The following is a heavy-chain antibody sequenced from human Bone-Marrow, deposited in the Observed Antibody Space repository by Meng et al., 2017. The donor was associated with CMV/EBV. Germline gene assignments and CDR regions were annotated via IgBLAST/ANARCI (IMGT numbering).Heavy chain of an antibody. J-gene: IGHJ4*01. CDR1: GGSISSSSYY. CDR2: IYYSGST. CDR3: ARGIVFGGTYAAY. V-gene: IGHV4-39*01. Sequence: GSLRLSCTVSGGSISSSSYYWGWIRQPPGKGLEWIGSIYYSGSTYYNPSLKSRVTISVDTSKNQFSLNLNSVTAADSAVYYCARGIVFGGTYAAYWGPGLLVTSFS. D-gene: IGHD1-26*01.